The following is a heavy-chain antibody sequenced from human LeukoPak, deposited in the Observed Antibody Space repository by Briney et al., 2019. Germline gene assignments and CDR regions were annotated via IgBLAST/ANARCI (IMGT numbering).Heavy chain of an antibody. D-gene: IGHD6-19*01. V-gene: IGHV1-24*01. CDR3: ATKQWLAYGMDV. CDR2: FDPEDGET. Sequence: ASVKVSCKVSGYTLTELSMHWVRQAPGKGLEWMRGFDPEDGETIHAQKFQGRVTMTEDTSTDTAYMELSSLRSEDTAVYYCATKQWLAYGMDVWGQGTTVTVSS. J-gene: IGHJ6*02. CDR1: GYTLTELS.